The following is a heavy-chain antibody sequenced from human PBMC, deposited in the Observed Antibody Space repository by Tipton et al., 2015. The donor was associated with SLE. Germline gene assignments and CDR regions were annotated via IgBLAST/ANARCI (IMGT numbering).Heavy chain of an antibody. J-gene: IGHJ1*01. Sequence: SLRLSCAASGFTFSSYWMSWVRQAPGKGLEWVANIKQDGSEKYYVDSVKGRFTISRDNAKNSLYLQMNSLRAEDTALYYCARAGMVITVAEYFQHWGQGTLVTVSS. D-gene: IGHD3-22*01. CDR1: GFTFSSYW. CDR2: IKQDGSEK. V-gene: IGHV3-7*03. CDR3: ARAGMVITVAEYFQH.